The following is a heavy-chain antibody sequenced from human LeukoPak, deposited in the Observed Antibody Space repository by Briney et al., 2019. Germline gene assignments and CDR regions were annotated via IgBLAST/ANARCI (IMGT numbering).Heavy chain of an antibody. CDR3: AREYSSSLGWFDP. CDR2: IYYSGST. J-gene: IGHJ5*02. CDR1: GGSISSSSYY. V-gene: IGHV4-39*07. D-gene: IGHD6-13*01. Sequence: ASETLSLTCTVSGGSISSSSYYWGWIRQPPGKGLEWIGSIYYSGSTYYNPSLKSRVTISVDTSKNQFSLKLSSVTAADTAVYYCAREYSSSLGWFDPWGQGTLVTVSS.